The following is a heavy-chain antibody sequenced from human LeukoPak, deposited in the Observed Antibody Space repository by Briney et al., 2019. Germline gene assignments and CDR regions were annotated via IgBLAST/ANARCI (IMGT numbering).Heavy chain of an antibody. CDR1: GFTFSRFA. Sequence: GGSLRLSCSASGFTFSRFAMTWVRHLPGKGLEWVSTISGNGLQTFYADSVKGRFSVSRDNSVNIVYLQMDSLRADDSALYSCAKDASYLDSSGYFIPFDYWGPGTLVTVAS. CDR2: ISGNGLQT. D-gene: IGHD3-22*01. CDR3: AKDASYLDSSGYFIPFDY. V-gene: IGHV3-23*01. J-gene: IGHJ4*02.